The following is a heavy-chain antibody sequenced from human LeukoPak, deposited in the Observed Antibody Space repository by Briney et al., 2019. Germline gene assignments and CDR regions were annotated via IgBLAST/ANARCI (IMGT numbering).Heavy chain of an antibody. CDR3: ARVTGYVMEDYFDY. V-gene: IGHV4-39*07. Sequence: SETLSLTCTVSGGSISSSSYYWGWIRQPPGKGLEWIGSIYYSGSTYYNPSLKSRVTISVDTSKNQFSLKLSSVTAADTAVYYCARVTGYVMEDYFDYWGQGTLVTVSS. J-gene: IGHJ4*02. D-gene: IGHD6-13*01. CDR1: GGSISSSSYY. CDR2: IYYSGST.